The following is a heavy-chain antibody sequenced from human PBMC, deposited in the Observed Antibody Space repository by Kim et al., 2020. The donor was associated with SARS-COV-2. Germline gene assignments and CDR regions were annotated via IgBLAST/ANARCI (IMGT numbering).Heavy chain of an antibody. Sequence: DGTTTYYVDSVKGRFTISRDDAKNTLYLQMNSLRAEDTAVYYCARGDYYSYWGQGTLVTVSS. CDR2: DGTTT. J-gene: IGHJ4*02. D-gene: IGHD3-22*01. CDR3: ARGDYYSY. V-gene: IGHV3-74*01.